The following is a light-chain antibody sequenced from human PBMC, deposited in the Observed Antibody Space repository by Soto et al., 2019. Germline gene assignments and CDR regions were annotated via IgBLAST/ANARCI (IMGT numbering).Light chain of an antibody. CDR2: EVN. J-gene: IGLJ2*01. CDR1: SSDVGGYNY. V-gene: IGLV2-8*01. CDR3: SSYAGSYTVV. Sequence: QSALTQPPSASGSPGQSVTISCTGTSSDVGGYNYVSWYQHHPGKAPKLMIYEVNKRPSGVPDRFSGSKSGNMASLTVSGLQTEDEADYYCSSYAGSYTVVFGGGTKLTVL.